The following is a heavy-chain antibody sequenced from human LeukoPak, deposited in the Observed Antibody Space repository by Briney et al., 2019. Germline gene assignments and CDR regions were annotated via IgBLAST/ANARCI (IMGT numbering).Heavy chain of an antibody. Sequence: SETLSLTCTVSGGSISSSSYYWGWIRQPPGKGLEWIGSIYYGGSTYYNPSLKSRVTISVDTSKNQFSLKLSSVTAADTAVYYCASGYFGYYFDYWGQGTLVTVSS. V-gene: IGHV4-39*07. CDR1: GGSISSSSYY. CDR2: IYYGGST. D-gene: IGHD3-22*01. CDR3: ASGYFGYYFDY. J-gene: IGHJ4*02.